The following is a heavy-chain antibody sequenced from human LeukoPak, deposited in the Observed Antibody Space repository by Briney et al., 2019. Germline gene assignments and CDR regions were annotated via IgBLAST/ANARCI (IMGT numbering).Heavy chain of an antibody. CDR3: AGDGHNQRTGDWYWFDP. J-gene: IGHJ5*02. Sequence: ASVKVSCKVSGYTLTELSMHWVRQAPGKGLEWMGGFDPEDGETIYGQKFQGRVTMTEDTSTDTAYMELSSLRSEDTAVYYCAGDGHNQRTGDWYWFDPWGQGTLVTVSS. CDR1: GYTLTELS. CDR2: FDPEDGET. D-gene: IGHD5-24*01. V-gene: IGHV1-24*01.